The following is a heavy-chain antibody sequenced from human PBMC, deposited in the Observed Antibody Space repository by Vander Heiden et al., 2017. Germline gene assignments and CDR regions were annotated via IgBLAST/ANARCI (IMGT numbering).Heavy chain of an antibody. CDR3: ERHAVSGMIEY. Sequence: QLQLQESGPGLVKPSETLSLTCTVSGGSISVSSYYWAWIRQPPGKGLQWIGSVYYNGDTYYYPSLKSRVTISIDTSKNQFSLKLSSVTAAYTAVYYCERHAVSGMIEYWGQGTLVTVSS. V-gene: IGHV4-39*01. CDR1: GGSISVSSYY. CDR2: VYYNGDT. J-gene: IGHJ4*02. D-gene: IGHD1-26*01.